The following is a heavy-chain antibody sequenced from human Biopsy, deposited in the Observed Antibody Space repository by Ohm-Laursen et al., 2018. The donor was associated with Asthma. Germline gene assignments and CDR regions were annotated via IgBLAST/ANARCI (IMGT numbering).Heavy chain of an antibody. CDR3: ARAWQLATLDY. J-gene: IGHJ4*02. Sequence: SLRLSCAASGFTSSSYGMHWVRQAPGKGLEWVAVIWYDGSNKYYADSVKGRFTISRDNAKNSLYLQMNSLRAEDTAVYYCARAWQLATLDYWGQGTLVTVSS. D-gene: IGHD6-13*01. CDR1: GFTSSSYG. CDR2: IWYDGSNK. V-gene: IGHV3-33*01.